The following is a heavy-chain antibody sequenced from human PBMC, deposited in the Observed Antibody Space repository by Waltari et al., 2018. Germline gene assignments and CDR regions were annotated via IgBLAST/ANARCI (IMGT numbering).Heavy chain of an antibody. Sequence: QVQLQESGPGLVKPSQTLSLTCTVSGGSISSGGYYWSWIRQHPGQGLAWIGYIYYSGSTYYIPSLKSRVTISVDTSKTQFSLKLSSVTAADTAVYYCARVGRSVLIFLGAFDIWGQGTMVTVSS. D-gene: IGHD3-9*01. J-gene: IGHJ3*02. CDR2: IYYSGST. V-gene: IGHV4-31*03. CDR3: ARVGRSVLIFLGAFDI. CDR1: GGSISSGGYY.